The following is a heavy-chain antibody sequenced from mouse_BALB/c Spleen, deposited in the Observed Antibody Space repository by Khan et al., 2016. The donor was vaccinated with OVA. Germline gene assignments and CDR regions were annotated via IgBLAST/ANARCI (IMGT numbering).Heavy chain of an antibody. CDR2: INPSNGGT. CDR1: GYTFTSYY. V-gene: IGHV1S81*02. Sequence: VQLQQSGAELEKPGASVKLSCKASGYTFTSYYMYWVKQRPGQGLEWIGEINPSNGGTNVNEKFKSKATLTVDKSSSTADMEVSSLTSEDAAVYYCTRGGYGSPFAYWGQGTLVTVSA. D-gene: IGHD1-1*01. J-gene: IGHJ3*01. CDR3: TRGGYGSPFAY.